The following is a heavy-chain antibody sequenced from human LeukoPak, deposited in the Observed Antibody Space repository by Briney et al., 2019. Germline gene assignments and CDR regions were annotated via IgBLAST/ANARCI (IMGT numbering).Heavy chain of an antibody. Sequence: GGSLRLYCAASGFTFSDYYMSWIRQAPGEGLEWVSYISSSGSTIYYADSVKGRFTISRDNAKNSLYLQMNSLRAEDTAVYYCARERSTSSRNWFDPWGQGTLVTVSS. CDR1: GFTFSDYY. CDR2: ISSSGSTI. D-gene: IGHD2-2*01. CDR3: ARERSTSSRNWFDP. J-gene: IGHJ5*02. V-gene: IGHV3-11*01.